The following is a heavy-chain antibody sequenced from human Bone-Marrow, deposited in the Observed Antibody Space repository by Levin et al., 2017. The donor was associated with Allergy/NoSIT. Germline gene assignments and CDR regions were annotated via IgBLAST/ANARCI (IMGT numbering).Heavy chain of an antibody. Sequence: SFPPLFPPPPPLPLPFPFSFFSLSTSGVGVGWIRQPPGKALEWLALIYWDDDKRYTPSLKSRLTITKYTSTSQVVLAMTHMDPVDTATYYCARASTQAGRTFDYWGQGTLVTVSS. V-gene: IGHV2-5*02. CDR2: IYWDDDK. CDR1: FFSLSTSGVG. CDR3: ARASTQAGRTFDY. J-gene: IGHJ4*02.